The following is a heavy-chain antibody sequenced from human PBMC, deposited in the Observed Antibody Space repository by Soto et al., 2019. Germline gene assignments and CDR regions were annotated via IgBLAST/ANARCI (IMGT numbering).Heavy chain of an antibody. V-gene: IGHV1-18*01. CDR2: ISAYNGNT. D-gene: IGHD3-10*01. J-gene: IGHJ6*02. CDR3: ASNYLYYYGSGNTNYYGMDV. CDR1: GYTFTSYG. Sequence: QVQLVQSGAEVKKPGASVKVSCKASGYTFTSYGFSWVRQAPGQGLEWMGWISAYNGNTNYAQKLQGRVTMTTDTSTSKAYMELRSLRSDDTAVYYCASNYLYYYGSGNTNYYGMDVWGQGTTVTVSS.